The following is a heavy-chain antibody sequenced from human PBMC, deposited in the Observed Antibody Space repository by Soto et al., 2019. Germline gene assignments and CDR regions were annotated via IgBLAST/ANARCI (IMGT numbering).Heavy chain of an antibody. J-gene: IGHJ6*02. CDR1: GFTFSSYS. D-gene: IGHD3-10*01. CDR3: SRDFRGDYYYYGMDV. Sequence: PGGSLRLSCAASGFTFSSYSMNWVRQAPGKGLEWVGFIRSKAYGGTTEYAASVKGRFTISRDDSKSIAYLQMNSLKTEDTAVYYCSRDFRGDYYYYGMDVWGQGTPVTVYS. CDR2: IRSKAYGGTT. V-gene: IGHV3-49*04.